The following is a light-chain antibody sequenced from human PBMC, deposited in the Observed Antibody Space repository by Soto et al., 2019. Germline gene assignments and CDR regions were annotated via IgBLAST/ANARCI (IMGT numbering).Light chain of an antibody. CDR3: HQYGSSPRWT. Sequence: DIAMKESPSNRFGDAGERVTFSCRASQGVSRKLAWYQHTPGQAPRLLISGASTGATGIPARFSGSGSGTDFTLTISRLETEDFAVYYCHQYGSSPRWTFGQGTKVDI. J-gene: IGKJ1*01. CDR2: GAS. CDR1: QGVSRK. V-gene: IGKV3D-15*02.